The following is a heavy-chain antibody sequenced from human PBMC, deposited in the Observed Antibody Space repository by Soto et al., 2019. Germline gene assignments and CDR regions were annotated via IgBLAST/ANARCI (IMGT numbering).Heavy chain of an antibody. V-gene: IGHV4-59*01. J-gene: IGHJ4*02. CDR3: ARRFYIAGWYYFDF. CDR2: IYYTGST. D-gene: IGHD6-19*01. CDR1: VGSISSYY. Sequence: SETLSLTCTVSVGSISSYYWSWIRQPPGKGLEWIGHIYYTGSTNYNPSLKSRVSISMDTSRNQFSLQLSSVTAADTAVYYCARRFYIAGWYYFDFWGQGTLVTVSS.